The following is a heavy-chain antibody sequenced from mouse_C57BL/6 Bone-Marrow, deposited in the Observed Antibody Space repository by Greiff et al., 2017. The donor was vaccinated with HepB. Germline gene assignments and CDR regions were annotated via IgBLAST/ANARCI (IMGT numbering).Heavy chain of an antibody. Sequence: EVQLQESGPGMVKPSQSLSLTCTVTGYSITSGYDWHWIRHFPGNKLEWMGYISYSGSTNYNPSLKSRISITHDTSKNHFFLKLNSVTTEDTATYYCARVSSYRYFDVWGTGTTVTVSS. D-gene: IGHD1-1*01. J-gene: IGHJ1*03. V-gene: IGHV3-1*01. CDR3: ARVSSYRYFDV. CDR2: ISYSGST. CDR1: GYSITSGYD.